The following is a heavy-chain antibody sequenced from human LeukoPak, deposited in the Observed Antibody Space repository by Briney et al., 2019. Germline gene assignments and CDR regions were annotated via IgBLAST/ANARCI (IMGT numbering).Heavy chain of an antibody. CDR2: ISVSGGGT. V-gene: IGHV3-23*01. Sequence: GGSLRLSCVASVFTFSAYSMTWVRQAPGKGLDWVSSISVSGGGTYYADSVRGRFTISRDNSKNTLYLHMNSLRGEDTAVYYCVKDWRDESNCGGDCLQYWGQGTLVTVSS. J-gene: IGHJ4*02. D-gene: IGHD2-21*02. CDR3: VKDWRDESNCGGDCLQY. CDR1: VFTFSAYS.